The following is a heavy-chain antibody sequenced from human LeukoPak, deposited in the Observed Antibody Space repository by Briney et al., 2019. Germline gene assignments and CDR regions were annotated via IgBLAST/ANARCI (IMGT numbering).Heavy chain of an antibody. CDR1: GYSFTSYW. Sequence: LGESLKIPCKGSGYSFTSYWIGWVRQMPGKALEWMGNIYPGDSDTRYSPSFQGQVTISAYKSISTAYLRWSSLKASDTAMYYCARLRSGSYYNALGPWSQGTLVTVSS. CDR2: IYPGDSDT. V-gene: IGHV5-51*01. J-gene: IGHJ5*02. D-gene: IGHD3-10*01. CDR3: ARLRSGSYYNALGP.